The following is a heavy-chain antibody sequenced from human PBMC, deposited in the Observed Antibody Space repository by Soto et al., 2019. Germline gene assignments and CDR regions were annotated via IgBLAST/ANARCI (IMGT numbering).Heavy chain of an antibody. J-gene: IGHJ5*02. CDR2: ITHSGST. CDR1: GGSFSSYY. V-gene: IGHV4-34*01. CDR3: ARLGRQQLVRRNWFDL. D-gene: IGHD6-13*01. Sequence: SETLSLTCAVYGGSFSSYYWSWIRQPPGKGLEWIGEITHSGSTNYNPSLKSRVTISVYTSKNQFSLKLSSVTAADTAVYYCARLGRQQLVRRNWFDLWGQGTLVTVSS.